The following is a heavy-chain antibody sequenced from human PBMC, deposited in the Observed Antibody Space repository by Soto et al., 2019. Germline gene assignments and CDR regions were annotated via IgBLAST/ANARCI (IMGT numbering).Heavy chain of an antibody. J-gene: IGHJ6*02. CDR2: ISYDGSNK. CDR3: ARDHGSGMDV. CDR1: GFTFSSYA. V-gene: IGHV3-30-3*01. Sequence: GGSLRLSCAASGFTFSSYAMHWVRQAPGKGLEWVAVISYDGSNKYYADSVKGRFTISRDNSKNTLYLQMNSLRAEDTAVYYCARDHGSGMDVWGQGTTVTVSS.